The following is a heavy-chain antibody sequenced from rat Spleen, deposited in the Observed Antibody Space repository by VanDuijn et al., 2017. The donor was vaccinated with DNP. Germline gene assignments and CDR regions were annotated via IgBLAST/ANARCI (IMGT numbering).Heavy chain of an antibody. J-gene: IGHJ4*01. Sequence: EVLLVESDGGLVQPGRSLKLSCAVSGFTFSDYYMAWVRQAPAKGLEWVATISYNGGSPYYRDSVKGRFTISRDNAQSTLCLQMDIRRAEDTATYYCERHRTIMPYYYAMDAWGQGASVTVSS. CDR3: ERHRTIMPYYYAMDA. CDR2: ISYNGGSP. CDR1: GFTFSDYY. D-gene: IGHD3-8*01. V-gene: IGHV5-7*01.